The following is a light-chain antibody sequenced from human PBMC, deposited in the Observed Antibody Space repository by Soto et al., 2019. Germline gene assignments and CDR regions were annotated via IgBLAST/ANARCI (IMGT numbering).Light chain of an antibody. CDR3: HQYNNWPPST. J-gene: IGKJ5*01. V-gene: IGKV3-20*01. Sequence: EIVLTQSPGALSLSPGERATFSCRASQRVSSRFLSWYQQKPGQAPRLLIYGASSRATGVPDRFSGRGTGTDFTLTISSLQAEDFGVYFCHQYNNWPPSTFGHGTRRETK. CDR1: QRVSSRF. CDR2: GAS.